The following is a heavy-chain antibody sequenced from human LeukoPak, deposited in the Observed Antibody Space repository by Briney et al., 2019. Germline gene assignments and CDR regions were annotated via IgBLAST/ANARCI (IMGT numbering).Heavy chain of an antibody. CDR2: ISSSGSTI. J-gene: IGHJ4*02. CDR3: ARDCSTSCYLHFDY. Sequence: PGGSLRLSCAASGFTFSSYAMSWVRQAPGKGLEWVSAISSSGSTIYYADSVKGRFTISRDNAKNSLYLQMSSLRVEDTAVYYCARDCSTSCYLHFDYWGQGTLVTVSS. CDR1: GFTFSSYA. D-gene: IGHD2-2*01. V-gene: IGHV3-48*01.